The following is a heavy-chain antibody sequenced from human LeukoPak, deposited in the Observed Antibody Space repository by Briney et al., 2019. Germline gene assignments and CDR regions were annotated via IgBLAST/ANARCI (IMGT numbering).Heavy chain of an antibody. J-gene: IGHJ4*02. Sequence: GGSLRLSCAASGFTFSNYAISWVRQAPGKGLEWVSVISDSGSNTYYADSVKGRFTISRDNYKNTVYLQMNNLRAEDTAVYYCAIYNRADYWGQGTLVTVSS. D-gene: IGHD1-14*01. V-gene: IGHV3-23*01. CDR3: AIYNRADY. CDR1: GFTFSNYA. CDR2: ISDSGSNT.